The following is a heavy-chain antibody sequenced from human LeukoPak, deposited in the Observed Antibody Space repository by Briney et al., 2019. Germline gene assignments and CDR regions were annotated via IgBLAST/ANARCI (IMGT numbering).Heavy chain of an antibody. Sequence: PGGSLRLSCAVSGFTVSTNYMSWVRQAPGKGLEWVSIIHRDGSTYYADSVKGRFTTSRDNSKNTLFIQMNSLRAEDTGVYYCAKSGRATGYSSFDSWGQGTLVTVSS. CDR1: GFTVSTNY. CDR3: AKSGRATGYSSFDS. V-gene: IGHV3-66*01. D-gene: IGHD3-9*01. CDR2: IHRDGST. J-gene: IGHJ4*02.